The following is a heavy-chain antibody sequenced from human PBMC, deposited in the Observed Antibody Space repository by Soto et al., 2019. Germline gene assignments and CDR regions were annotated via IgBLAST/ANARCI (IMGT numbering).Heavy chain of an antibody. J-gene: IGHJ4*02. CDR1: GFTVSSNY. D-gene: IGHD2-15*01. Sequence: GGSLRLSCAASGFTVSSNYMSWVRQAPGKGLEWVSVIYSGGSTYYADSVKGSFTISRDNSKNTLYLQMNSLIAEDTAVYYCARVPGGGILNYWGQGTLVTVSS. CDR3: ARVPGGGILNY. CDR2: IYSGGST. V-gene: IGHV3-66*01.